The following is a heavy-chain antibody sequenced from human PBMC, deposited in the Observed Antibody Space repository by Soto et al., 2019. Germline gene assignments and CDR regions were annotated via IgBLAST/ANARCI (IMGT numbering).Heavy chain of an antibody. J-gene: IGHJ4*02. Sequence: QVQLVESGGGVVQPGRSLRLPCAASGFTFSSYGMHWVRQAPGKGLEWVAVISYDGSNKYYADSVKGRFTISRDNSKNTLYLQMNSLRAEDTAVYYCAKGVSSPMATISGYFDYWGQGTLVTVSS. V-gene: IGHV3-30*18. CDR1: GFTFSSYG. D-gene: IGHD5-12*01. CDR3: AKGVSSPMATISGYFDY. CDR2: ISYDGSNK.